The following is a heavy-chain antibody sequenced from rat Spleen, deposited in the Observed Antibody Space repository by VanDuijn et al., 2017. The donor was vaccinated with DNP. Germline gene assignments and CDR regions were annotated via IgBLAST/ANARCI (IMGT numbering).Heavy chain of an antibody. J-gene: IGHJ3*01. CDR1: GFNLNDYW. V-gene: IGHV4-2*01. D-gene: IGHD5-1*01. CDR2: INKDSSTM. Sequence: EVKLVESGGGLVQPGRSLKLSCAASGFNLNDYWMGWVRQAPGKGLEWIGEINKDSSTMNYTPSLKYKFTISRDNAQNTLYLQMNNMESKDTAIYYFVTRVTGSDNWFAYWGQGTLVTVSS. CDR3: VTRVTGSDNWFAY.